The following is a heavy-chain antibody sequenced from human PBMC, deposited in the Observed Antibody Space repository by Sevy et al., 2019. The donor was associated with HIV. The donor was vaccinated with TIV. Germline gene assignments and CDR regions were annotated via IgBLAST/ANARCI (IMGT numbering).Heavy chain of an antibody. J-gene: IGHJ6*02. CDR1: GFTFINYG. V-gene: IGHV3-30*02. Sequence: GGSLRLSCAASGFTFINYGMYWARQAPGKGLEWVAFVSSDESNKYYVESVKGRFTISRDNSKNTLYLQMNSQGPEDRAVYYCARDAQRLPLGELSRIPSARGGMDVWGQGTAVTVSS. D-gene: IGHD3-16*02. CDR3: ARDAQRLPLGELSRIPSARGGMDV. CDR2: VSSDESNK.